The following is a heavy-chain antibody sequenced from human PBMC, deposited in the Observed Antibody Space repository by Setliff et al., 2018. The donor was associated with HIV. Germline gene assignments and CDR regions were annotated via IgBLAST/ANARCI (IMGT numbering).Heavy chain of an antibody. CDR1: GGSISSSNW. CDR2: IYHSGST. CDR3: ARDLGYCSGGSCYWYY. Sequence: SETLSLTCAVSGGSISSSNWWNWVRQAPGKGLEWIGEIYHSGSTNYNPSLKSRVTISVDKSKNQFSLNLSSVTAADTAVYYCARDLGYCSGGSCYWYYWGQGTLVTVSS. V-gene: IGHV4-4*02. D-gene: IGHD2-15*01. J-gene: IGHJ4*02.